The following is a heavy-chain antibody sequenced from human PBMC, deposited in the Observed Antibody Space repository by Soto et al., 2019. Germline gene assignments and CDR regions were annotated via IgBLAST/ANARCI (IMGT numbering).Heavy chain of an antibody. CDR3: ARELKDIAAAGSFDY. D-gene: IGHD6-13*01. CDR1: GYTFTSYY. J-gene: IGHJ4*02. CDR2: INPSGGST. V-gene: IGHV1-46*01. Sequence: ASVKVSCKASGYTFTSYYMHWVRQAPGQGLEWMGIINPSGGSTSYAQKFQGRVTMTRDTSTSTVYMELSSLRSEDTAVYYCARELKDIAAAGSFDYWGQGTLVTVSS.